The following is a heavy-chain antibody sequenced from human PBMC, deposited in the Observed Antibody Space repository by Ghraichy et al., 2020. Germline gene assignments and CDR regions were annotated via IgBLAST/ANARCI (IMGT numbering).Heavy chain of an antibody. Sequence: SETLSLTCTVSGGSISSYYWSWIRQPPGKGLEWIGYIYYSGSTNYNPSLKSRVTISVDTSKNQFSLKLSSVTAADTAVYYCARENHYYDSSGYYGGVGYFDYWGQGTPVTVSS. J-gene: IGHJ4*02. CDR3: ARENHYYDSSGYYGGVGYFDY. CDR1: GGSISSYY. CDR2: IYYSGST. D-gene: IGHD3-22*01. V-gene: IGHV4-59*01.